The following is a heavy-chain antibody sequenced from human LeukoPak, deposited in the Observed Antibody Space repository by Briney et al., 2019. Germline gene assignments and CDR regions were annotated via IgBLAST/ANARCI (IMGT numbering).Heavy chain of an antibody. CDR2: ISSSGSSM. V-gene: IGHV3-21*01. CDR1: GFSFSTST. CDR3: ARDSYWLGGTIGAFDI. Sequence: PGGSLRLSCVASGFSFSTSTMNWVRQAPGRGLEWVSSISSSGSSMYYADSVKGRFTISRDNAKTSLYLQINSLRAEDTAVYYCARDSYWLGGTIGAFDIWGQGTMVTVSS. D-gene: IGHD3-10*01. J-gene: IGHJ3*02.